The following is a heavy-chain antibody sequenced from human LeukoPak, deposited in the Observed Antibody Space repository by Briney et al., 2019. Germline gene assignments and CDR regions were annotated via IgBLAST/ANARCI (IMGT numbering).Heavy chain of an antibody. Sequence: PGTSLRLSCAASGFSFSSYGMHWVRQAPGKGLEWVAVIWYDGIRKYYADSVKGRFTISRDNSKNTLYLQMNSLRAEDTAVYYCAKFGYNYDNDGYVDYWGKGTLVTVSS. CDR3: AKFGYNYDNDGYVDY. CDR2: IWYDGIRK. D-gene: IGHD3-22*01. J-gene: IGHJ4*02. V-gene: IGHV3-33*06. CDR1: GFSFSSYG.